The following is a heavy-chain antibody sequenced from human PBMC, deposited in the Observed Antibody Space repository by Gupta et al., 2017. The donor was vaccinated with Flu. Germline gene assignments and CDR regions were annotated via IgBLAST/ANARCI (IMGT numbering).Heavy chain of an antibody. CDR3: AHRSDSGSYNDY. J-gene: IGHJ4*02. Sequence: WIRQPPGKALEWLALIYWDDDKRYSPSLKSRLTITKDTSKNQVVLTMTNMDPVDTATYYCAHRSDSGSYNDYWGQGTLVTVSS. D-gene: IGHD1-26*01. V-gene: IGHV2-5*02. CDR2: IYWDDDK.